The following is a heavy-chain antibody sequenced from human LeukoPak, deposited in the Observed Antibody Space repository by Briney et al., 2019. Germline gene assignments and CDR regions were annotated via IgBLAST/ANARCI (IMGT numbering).Heavy chain of an antibody. Sequence: PGGSLRLSCAASGFTFSSYGMHWVRQAPGKGLEWVAVISYDGSNKYYADSVKGRFTISRDNSKNTLYLQMNSLRAEDTAVYYCAKRGRSSTSFNGMDVWGQGTTVTVSS. CDR2: ISYDGSNK. V-gene: IGHV3-30*18. CDR1: GFTFSSYG. CDR3: AKRGRSSTSFNGMDV. D-gene: IGHD2-2*01. J-gene: IGHJ6*02.